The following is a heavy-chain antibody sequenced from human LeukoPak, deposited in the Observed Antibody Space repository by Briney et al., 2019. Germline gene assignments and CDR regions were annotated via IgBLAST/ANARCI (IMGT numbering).Heavy chain of an antibody. J-gene: IGHJ4*02. CDR3: ARGPHSLDY. V-gene: IGHV3-48*01. Sequence: GGSLRLSCAASGFTFSSYSMNWVRRAPGKGLEWVAYIAYTGTIHYADSVRGRFAISRDNADNPLYLQMNSLRVEDTAVYYCARGPHSLDYWGQGTLVTVSS. CDR1: GFTFSSYS. CDR2: IAYTGTI.